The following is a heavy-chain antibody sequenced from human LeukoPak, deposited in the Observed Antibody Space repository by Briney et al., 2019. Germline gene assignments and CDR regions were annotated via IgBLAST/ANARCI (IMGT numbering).Heavy chain of an antibody. CDR1: GGSISSSSYY. Sequence: PSETLSLTCTVSGGSISSSSYYWTWIRQPPGKGLEWLGYIYYSGNTNYNPSLKSRVTISIDTSKNQFSLKLSSVTAADTAVYYCARVGSGHFDYWGQGTLVTVSS. CDR2: IYYSGNT. D-gene: IGHD2-15*01. CDR3: ARVGSGHFDY. V-gene: IGHV4-61*01. J-gene: IGHJ4*02.